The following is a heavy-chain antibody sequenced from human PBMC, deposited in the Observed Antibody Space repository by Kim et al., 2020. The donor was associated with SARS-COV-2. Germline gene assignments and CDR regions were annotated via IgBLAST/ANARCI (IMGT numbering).Heavy chain of an antibody. D-gene: IGHD6-13*01. CDR3: AKLHKHAGTRNFDY. Sequence: GGSLRLSCAASGFTFGDYAMHWVRQAPGKGLEWVSGISWNSGSIAYADSVKGRFTISRDNAKNSLYLQMNSLRAEDTALYYCAKLHKHAGTRNFDYWGQGTLVTVSS. CDR1: GFTFGDYA. J-gene: IGHJ4*02. V-gene: IGHV3-9*01. CDR2: ISWNSGSI.